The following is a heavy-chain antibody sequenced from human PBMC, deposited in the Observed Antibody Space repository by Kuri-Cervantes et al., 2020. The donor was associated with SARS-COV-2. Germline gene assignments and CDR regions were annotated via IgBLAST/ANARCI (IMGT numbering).Heavy chain of an antibody. Sequence: GGSLRPSCAASGFNFSRNSMSWVRQAPGKGLGWVSNEKQDGSEKYYVDSVKGRFAITRGNAKNPLYLKMNSLGAEDSAGYYCAWETSGYDYYFDYRGQGTLVTVSS. J-gene: IGHJ4*02. V-gene: IGHV3-7*01. CDR3: AWETSGYDYYFDY. CDR2: EKQDGSEK. D-gene: IGHD5-12*01. CDR1: GFNFSRNS.